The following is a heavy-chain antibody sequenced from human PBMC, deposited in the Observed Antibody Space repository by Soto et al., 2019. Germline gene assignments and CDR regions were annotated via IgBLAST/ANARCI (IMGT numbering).Heavy chain of an antibody. CDR2: ISPYNANA. V-gene: IGHV1-18*01. CDR3: AVRGSDTSKALLG. J-gene: IGHJ4*02. D-gene: IGHD6-19*01. Sequence: ASVKVSCKASGYSFLYYAITWVRQAPGQGLEWMGWISPYNANAKYAQRFQGRVTITTDTSTSTAFLELKSLTSDDTALYFCAVRGSDTSKALLGRGQGTLVTVSS. CDR1: GYSFLYYA.